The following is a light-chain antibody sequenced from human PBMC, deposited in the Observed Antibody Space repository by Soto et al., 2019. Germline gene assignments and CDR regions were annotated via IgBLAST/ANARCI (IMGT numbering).Light chain of an antibody. V-gene: IGKV3-11*01. CDR1: QSVGRF. J-gene: IGKJ4*01. CDR3: QHRASWPMS. Sequence: EIVLTQAPATLSLSPGERATLSCRASQSVGRFVAWYQQKPGQAPRLLIYETSTRATGMPVRFSGSGSGTDFSLTIRGLDPEDFALYFCQHRASWPMSFGGGTTVDIK. CDR2: ETS.